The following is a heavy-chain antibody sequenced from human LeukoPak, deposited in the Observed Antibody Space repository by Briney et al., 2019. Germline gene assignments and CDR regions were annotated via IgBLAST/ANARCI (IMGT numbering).Heavy chain of an antibody. D-gene: IGHD5-18*01. CDR2: IWYDGSNK. Sequence: GGSLRLSCAASGFTFSSYGMHWVRQAPGEGLEWVAVIWYDGSNKYYADSVKGRFTISRDNSKNTLYLQMNNLRAEDTAVYYCANGQLWSPSHWGQGTLVTVSS. CDR3: ANGQLWSPSH. J-gene: IGHJ4*02. V-gene: IGHV3-33*06. CDR1: GFTFSSYG.